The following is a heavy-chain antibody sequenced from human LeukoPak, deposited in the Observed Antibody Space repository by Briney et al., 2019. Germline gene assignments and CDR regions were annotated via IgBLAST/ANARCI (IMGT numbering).Heavy chain of an antibody. D-gene: IGHD5-18*01. Sequence: GGSLRLSCAASGFTFSDYHMSWIRQAPGKGLEWLSYISSGGTIYYADSVKGRFTISRDNAKNSLYLQMNILRAEDTALYYCARGMHGYDDGPPLDYWGQGTLVTVSS. CDR1: GFTFSDYH. V-gene: IGHV3-11*01. CDR3: ARGMHGYDDGPPLDY. J-gene: IGHJ4*02. CDR2: ISSGGTI.